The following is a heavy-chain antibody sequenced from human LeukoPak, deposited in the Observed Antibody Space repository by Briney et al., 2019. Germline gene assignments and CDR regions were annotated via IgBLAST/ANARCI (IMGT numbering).Heavy chain of an antibody. J-gene: IGHJ3*02. CDR3: ARVGRTYYYDSSGYYSDAFDI. CDR1: GYSISSGYY. D-gene: IGHD3-22*01. V-gene: IGHV4-38-2*01. Sequence: SETLSLTCAVSGYSISSGYYWGWIRQPPGKGLEWIGSIYHSGSTYYNPSLKSRVTISVDTSKNQFSLKLSSVTAADTAVYYCARVGRTYYYDSSGYYSDAFDIWGQGTMVTVSS. CDR2: IYHSGST.